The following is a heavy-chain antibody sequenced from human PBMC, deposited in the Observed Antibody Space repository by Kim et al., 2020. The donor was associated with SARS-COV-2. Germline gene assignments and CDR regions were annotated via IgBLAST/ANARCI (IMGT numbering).Heavy chain of an antibody. D-gene: IGHD6-19*01. V-gene: IGHV3-11*04. J-gene: IGHJ6*04. CDR1: GFTFSDYY. CDR2: ISSSGSTI. CDR3: ARDLIGYSSGWYSRDYGMDV. Sequence: GGSLRLSCAASGFTFSDYYMSWIRQAPGKGLEWVSYISSSGSTIYYADSVKGRFTISRDNAKNSLYLQMNSLRAEDTAVYYCARDLIGYSSGWYSRDYGMDVWGRRTMVTLSS.